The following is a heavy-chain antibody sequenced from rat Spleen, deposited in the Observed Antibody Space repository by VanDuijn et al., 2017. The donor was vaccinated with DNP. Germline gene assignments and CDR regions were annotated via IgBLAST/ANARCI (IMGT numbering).Heavy chain of an antibody. V-gene: IGHV5-22*01. CDR3: ARHGRRVFDY. CDR1: GFPFSDST. CDR2: ISYEGSST. D-gene: IGHD1-11*01. Sequence: EVQLVESGGGLVQPGRSLKLSCAASGFPFSDSTMAWVRQAPKKGLEWVATISYEGSSTYYRESVKGRFTISRDDAKSTLYLQMNSLRSEDMATYYCARHGRRVFDYWGQGVMVTVSS. J-gene: IGHJ2*01.